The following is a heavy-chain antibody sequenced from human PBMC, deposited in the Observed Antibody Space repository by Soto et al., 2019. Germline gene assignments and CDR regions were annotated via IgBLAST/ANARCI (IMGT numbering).Heavy chain of an antibody. D-gene: IGHD3-10*01. CDR3: ARDYYGSGSYPNWFAP. CDR2: ISYDGSDK. V-gene: IGHV3-30*03. J-gene: IGHJ5*02. CDR1: GFTFSSYG. Sequence: GGTLRLSCAASGFTFSSYGMLWVRQAPGKGLEWVAVISYDGSDKYYADSVKGRFTISRDNAKNSLYLQMNSLRAEDTAVYYCARDYYGSGSYPNWFAPWGQGTLVTVSS.